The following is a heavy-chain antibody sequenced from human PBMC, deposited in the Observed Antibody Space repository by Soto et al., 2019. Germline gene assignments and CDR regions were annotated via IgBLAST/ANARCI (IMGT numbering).Heavy chain of an antibody. J-gene: IGHJ5*02. CDR1: GGSISSSY. CDR2: IYDDGSA. V-gene: IGHV4-59*01. Sequence: SETLSLTCTVSGGSISSSYWSWTRQPPGKGLEWLAYIYDDGSANYNPSLKSRATISLDMSKNQFSLKLTSVTAADTAVYYCARDKYCSGGSCRKNWFDPWGQGTLVTVSS. CDR3: ARDKYCSGGSCRKNWFDP. D-gene: IGHD2-15*01.